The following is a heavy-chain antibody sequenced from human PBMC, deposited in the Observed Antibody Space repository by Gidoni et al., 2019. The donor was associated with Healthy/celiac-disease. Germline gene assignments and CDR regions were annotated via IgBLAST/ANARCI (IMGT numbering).Heavy chain of an antibody. D-gene: IGHD2-2*02. J-gene: IGHJ5*02. CDR1: GGSISSYY. Sequence: QVQLQESGPGLVKPSETLSLTCTVSGGSISSYYWSWIRQPPGKGLEWIGYIYYSGSTNYNPPLKSRVTISVDTSKNQFSLKLSSVTAADTAVYYCARINVVVPAAIQGNWFDPWGQGTLVTVSS. CDR2: IYYSGST. V-gene: IGHV4-59*01. CDR3: ARINVVVPAAIQGNWFDP.